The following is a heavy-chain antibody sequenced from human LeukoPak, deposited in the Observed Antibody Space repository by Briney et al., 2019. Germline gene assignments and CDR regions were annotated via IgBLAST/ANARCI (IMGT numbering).Heavy chain of an antibody. J-gene: IGHJ4*02. Sequence: PSETLSLTCTVSGGSISSYYWSWIRQPPGKGLEWIGYIYYSGSTNYNPSLKSRVTISVDTSKNQFSLKLSSVTAADTAVYYCAREGELYYYDSSGYYYWGQGTLVTVSS. V-gene: IGHV4-59*01. CDR1: GGSISSYY. D-gene: IGHD3-22*01. CDR3: AREGELYYYDSSGYYY. CDR2: IYYSGST.